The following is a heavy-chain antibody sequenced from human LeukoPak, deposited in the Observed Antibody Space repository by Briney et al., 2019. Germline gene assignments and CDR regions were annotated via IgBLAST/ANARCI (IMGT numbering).Heavy chain of an antibody. V-gene: IGHV3-11*01. Sequence: GGSLRLSCAASGFTFSDYYMNWIRQAPGKGLEWVSFITSSGSTINYAGSVKGRFTISRDNAKNSLYLQMNSLRAEDTAVYYCARGASGLTYDYGVNWGQGTLVTVSS. CDR1: GFTFSDYY. J-gene: IGHJ4*02. D-gene: IGHD4-17*01. CDR2: ITSSGSTI. CDR3: ARGASGLTYDYGVN.